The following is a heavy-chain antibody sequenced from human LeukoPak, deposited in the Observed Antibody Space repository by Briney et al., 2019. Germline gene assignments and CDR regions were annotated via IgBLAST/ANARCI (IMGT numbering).Heavy chain of an antibody. CDR2: INPNSGGT. Sequence: ASVKVSCKASGYTFTGYYMHWVRQAPGQGLEWMGWINPNSGGTNYAQKFQGRVTMTRDTSISTAYMELSRLTSDDTAMYYCARDDYVWGSYRPTYDYWGQGTLVTVSS. CDR1: GYTFTGYY. D-gene: IGHD3-16*02. CDR3: ARDDYVWGSYRPTYDY. J-gene: IGHJ4*02. V-gene: IGHV1-2*02.